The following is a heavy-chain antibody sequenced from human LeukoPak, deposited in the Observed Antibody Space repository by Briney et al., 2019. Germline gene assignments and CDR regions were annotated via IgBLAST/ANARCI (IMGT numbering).Heavy chain of an antibody. Sequence: PGGSLRLSCAASGFTFSSYWMSWVRQAPGKGLEWVANIKQDGSEEYYVDSVKGRFTISRDNAKNSLYLQMNSLRAEDTAVYYCARGSSRGAIDYWGQGTLVTVSS. D-gene: IGHD1-26*01. CDR2: IKQDGSEE. J-gene: IGHJ4*02. V-gene: IGHV3-7*01. CDR1: GFTFSSYW. CDR3: ARGSSRGAIDY.